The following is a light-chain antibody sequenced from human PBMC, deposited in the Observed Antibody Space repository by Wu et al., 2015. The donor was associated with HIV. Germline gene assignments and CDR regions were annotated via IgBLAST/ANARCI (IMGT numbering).Light chain of an antibody. CDR1: QSVSNKY. CDR2: GAS. Sequence: NVLTQSPGTLSLSPGERATLSCRASQSVSNKYLAWYQQKPGQAPRLLIYGASSRATGIPDRFSGGGSGTDFTLTISRLEPEDSAVYYCQQYGTSPLTFGGGTKVEIK. J-gene: IGKJ4*01. CDR3: QQYGTSPLT. V-gene: IGKV3-20*01.